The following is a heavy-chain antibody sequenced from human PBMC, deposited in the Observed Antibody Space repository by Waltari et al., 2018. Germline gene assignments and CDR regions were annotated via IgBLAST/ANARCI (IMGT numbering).Heavy chain of an antibody. J-gene: IGHJ3*01. CDR1: CGSITTNLHY. Sequence: QLHLQESGPGLVKPSEPVSLTCSVSCGSITTNLHYWGWIRQSTGQVREWSGTISYNGATYSSPSLKSRITMSRDTSKNQLSLTLGFVTAADTAVYYCATYIGASVGTAAFDVWGQGTMVTVSS. V-gene: IGHV4-39*01. CDR2: ISYNGAT. CDR3: ATYIGASVGTAAFDV. D-gene: IGHD5-12*01.